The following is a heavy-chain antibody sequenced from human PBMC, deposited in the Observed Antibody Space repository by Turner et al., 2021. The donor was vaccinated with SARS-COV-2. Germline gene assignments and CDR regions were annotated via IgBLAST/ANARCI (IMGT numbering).Heavy chain of an antibody. Sequence: QVQLVQSGAEVKKPGSSVKVSCKASGGTFSTYAISWVRQAPGQGLEWMGGIITILGIANYAQKFQARVTITEDKSTSTAYMELSSLRSEETAVYSGARVVGGFGELGYYYYYGMDVWGQGTTVTVSS. V-gene: IGHV1-69*10. CDR1: GGTFSTYA. CDR2: IITILGIA. J-gene: IGHJ6*02. CDR3: ARVVGGFGELGYYYYYGMDV. D-gene: IGHD3-10*01.